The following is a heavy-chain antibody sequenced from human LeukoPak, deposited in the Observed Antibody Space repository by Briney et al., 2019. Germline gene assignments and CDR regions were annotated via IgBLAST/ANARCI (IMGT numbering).Heavy chain of an antibody. CDR1: GFTFSSYW. CDR3: ARDGLYSYGLSRMDV. V-gene: IGHV3-7*01. Sequence: GGSLRLSCAASGFTFSSYWMSWVRQAPGKGLEWVANIKQDGSEKYNVDSVKGRFTISRDNTKNSLYLQMNSLRAEDTAVYYCARDGLYSYGLSRMDVWGQGTTVTVSS. D-gene: IGHD5-18*01. CDR2: IKQDGSEK. J-gene: IGHJ6*02.